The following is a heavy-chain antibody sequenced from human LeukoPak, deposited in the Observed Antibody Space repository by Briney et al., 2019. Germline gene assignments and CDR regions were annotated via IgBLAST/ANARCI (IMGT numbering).Heavy chain of an antibody. V-gene: IGHV4-39*07. J-gene: IGHJ6*03. D-gene: IGHD6-13*01. CDR2: INHSGST. Sequence: SETLSLTCTVSGGSISSGAYFWSWIRQPPGKGLEWIGEINHSGSTNYNPSLKSRVTISVDTSKNQFSLKLSSVTAADTAVYYCARGHVAAAPYYYYYMDVWGKGTTVTVSS. CDR3: ARGHVAAAPYYYYYMDV. CDR1: GGSISSGAYF.